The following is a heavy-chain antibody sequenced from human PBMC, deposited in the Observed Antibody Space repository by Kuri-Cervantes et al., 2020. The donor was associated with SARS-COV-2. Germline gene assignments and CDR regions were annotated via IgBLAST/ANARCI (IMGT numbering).Heavy chain of an antibody. CDR3: ARGGACSSTSCYYWFDP. CDR1: GFNFSRTD. J-gene: IGHJ5*02. Sequence: GSLRLSCAASGFNFSRTDMHWVRQAPGKGLEWIGSIYYSGSTYYNPSLKSRVTISVDTSKNQFSLKLSSVTAADTAVYYCARGGACSSTSCYYWFDPWGQGTLVTVSS. D-gene: IGHD2-2*01. CDR2: IYYSGST. V-gene: IGHV4-39*01.